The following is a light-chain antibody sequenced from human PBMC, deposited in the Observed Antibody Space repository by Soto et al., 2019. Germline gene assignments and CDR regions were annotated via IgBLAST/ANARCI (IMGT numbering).Light chain of an antibody. CDR3: LQYSNGPRT. CDR1: QSVGSS. Sequence: TVMTQSPATLSVSPGEGATLSCMASQSVGSSLAWYQHKPGQAPRLLIYGATTRATGIPARFSGSGYGAEFTLTINSLQSEDFALYYCLQYSNGPRTFGKGTKV. CDR2: GAT. J-gene: IGKJ1*01. V-gene: IGKV3-15*01.